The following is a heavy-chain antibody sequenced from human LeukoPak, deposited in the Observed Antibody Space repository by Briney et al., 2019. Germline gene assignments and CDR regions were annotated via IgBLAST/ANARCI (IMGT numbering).Heavy chain of an antibody. D-gene: IGHD3/OR15-3a*01. CDR1: GFTISSYS. V-gene: IGHV3-48*01. CDR3: ARDWDWQDAFDI. J-gene: IGHJ3*02. Sequence: GGSLRLSCAASGFTISSYSMNWVRQAPGKGLEWVSYISSSSSTIYYADSVKGRFTISRDNAKNSLYLQMNSLRAEDTAVYYCARDWDWQDAFDIWGQGTMVTVSS. CDR2: ISSSSSTI.